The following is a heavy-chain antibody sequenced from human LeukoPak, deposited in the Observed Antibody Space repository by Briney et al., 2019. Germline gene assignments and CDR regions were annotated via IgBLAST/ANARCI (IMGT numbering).Heavy chain of an antibody. Sequence: ASVKVSCKASGYTFTDYALHWVRQAPGQSLEWMGWITTGRGETRYSQEFQRRITFTRDTSASTVYMDLSDLRSEDTAVYYCARGGKQWRGGNYFDSWGQGTLAAVSS. CDR3: ARGGKQWRGGNYFDS. J-gene: IGHJ4*02. CDR2: ITTGRGET. V-gene: IGHV1-3*03. CDR1: GYTFTDYA. D-gene: IGHD6-19*01.